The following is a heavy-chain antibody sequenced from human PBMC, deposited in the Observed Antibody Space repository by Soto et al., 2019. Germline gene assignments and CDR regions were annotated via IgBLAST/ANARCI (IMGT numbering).Heavy chain of an antibody. CDR1: GFTVSNNY. CDR2: ISNTGST. Sequence: GSLRLSCVASGFTVSNNYMSWVRQAPGRGLEWVSAISNTGSTYYAGSVKGRSTISRDSSTNTLYLEVNSLRADDTAVYYCAKVNVVVVAATFEYEYYFDYWGQGTLVTVSP. J-gene: IGHJ4*02. D-gene: IGHD2-15*01. V-gene: IGHV3-53*01. CDR3: AKVNVVVVAATFEYEYYFDY.